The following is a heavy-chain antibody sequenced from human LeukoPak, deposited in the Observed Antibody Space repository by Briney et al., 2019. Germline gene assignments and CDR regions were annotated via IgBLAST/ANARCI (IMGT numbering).Heavy chain of an antibody. V-gene: IGHV1-18*01. CDR1: GYTFTNYG. CDR3: ARGDYCSGGSCYSGSFDY. Sequence: GAPLKVSCKASGYTFTNYGITGVRQAPGQGLEWMGWTSAHKGDIKYAQKFQGRVTMTTDTATTTAYMELRSLRSDDTAVYYCARGDYCSGGSCYSGSFDYWGQGTLVTVSS. CDR2: TSAHKGDI. D-gene: IGHD2-15*01. J-gene: IGHJ4*02.